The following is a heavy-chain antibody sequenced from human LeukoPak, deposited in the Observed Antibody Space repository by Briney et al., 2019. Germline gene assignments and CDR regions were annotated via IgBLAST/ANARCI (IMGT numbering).Heavy chain of an antibody. J-gene: IGHJ4*02. D-gene: IGHD2-21*01. Sequence: GGSLRLSCAASGFTFSSYEMNWVRQAPGKGLEWISYTSTSGRPTNYADSVKGRFTISRDNAKNSLYLQMNSLTGEHTAVYYCARNGDGLGYWGQGTLVTVSS. CDR1: GFTFSSYE. CDR2: TSTSGRPT. V-gene: IGHV3-48*03. CDR3: ARNGDGLGY.